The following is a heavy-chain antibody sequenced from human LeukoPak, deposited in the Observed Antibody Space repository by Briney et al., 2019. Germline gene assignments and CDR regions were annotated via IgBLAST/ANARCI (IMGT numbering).Heavy chain of an antibody. V-gene: IGHV3-23*01. CDR2: ISGSGGST. CDR1: GFTFSSYG. Sequence: GGSLRLSCAASGFTFSSYGMSWVRQAPGKGLEWVSAISGSGGSTYYADSVKGRLTISRDNSKNTLYLQMNSLRAEDTAVYYCAKDGYPWGDDYWGQGTLVTVSS. CDR3: AKDGYPWGDDY. D-gene: IGHD5-12*01. J-gene: IGHJ4*02.